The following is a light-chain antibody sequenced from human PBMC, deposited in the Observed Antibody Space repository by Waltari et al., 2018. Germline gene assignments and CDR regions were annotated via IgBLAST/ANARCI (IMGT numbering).Light chain of an antibody. CDR3: QSYDISLSGSV. CDR1: SSNIGAGYD. Sequence: QSVLTQPPSVSGAPGQRVTISCPGSSSNIGAGYDVHWYQQLPGTAPKLLIYGDNNRPSGVPDRFSGSKSGTSASLAITGLQAEDEADYYCQSYDISLSGSVFGGGTKLTVL. CDR2: GDN. J-gene: IGLJ3*02. V-gene: IGLV1-40*01.